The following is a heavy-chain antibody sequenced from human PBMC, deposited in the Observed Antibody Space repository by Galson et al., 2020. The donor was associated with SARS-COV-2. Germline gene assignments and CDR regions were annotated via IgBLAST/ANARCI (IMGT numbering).Heavy chain of an antibody. CDR2: IDWDEDK. CDR1: GFSLSTSGMC. J-gene: IGHJ6*02. V-gene: IGHV2-70*01. Sequence: SGPTLVKPTQTLTLTCTFSGFSLSTSGMCVSWIRQPPGKALEWLALIDWDEDKYYSTSLKTRLTISKDTSKNQVVLTMTNMDPVDTATYYCARFIAVTGLWEMYYYGMDVWGQGTTVTVSS. D-gene: IGHD6-19*01. CDR3: ARFIAVTGLWEMYYYGMDV.